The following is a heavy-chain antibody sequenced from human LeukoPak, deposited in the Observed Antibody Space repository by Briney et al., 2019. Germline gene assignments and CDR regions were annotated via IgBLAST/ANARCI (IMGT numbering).Heavy chain of an antibody. CDR1: GYTFTGYY. Sequence: ASVKVSCKASGYTFTGYYMHWVRQAPGQGLEWMGWINPNSGGTNYAQKFQGRVTMTRDTSISTAYMELSRLRSDDTAVYYCARGAPRITMIVVVNDALDIWGQGTMVTVSS. J-gene: IGHJ3*02. D-gene: IGHD3-22*01. CDR3: ARGAPRITMIVVVNDALDI. V-gene: IGHV1-2*02. CDR2: INPNSGGT.